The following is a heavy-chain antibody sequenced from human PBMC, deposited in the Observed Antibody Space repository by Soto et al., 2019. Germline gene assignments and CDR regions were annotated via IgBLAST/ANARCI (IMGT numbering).Heavy chain of an antibody. CDR2: IGTAGDT. D-gene: IGHD3-10*01. V-gene: IGHV3-13*01. CDR3: ARGFGSGSYYSGDAFDI. CDR1: GFTFSSYD. Sequence: TGGSLRLSCAASGFTFSSYDMHWVRQATGKGLEWVSAIGTAGDTYYPGSVKGRFTISRENAKNSLYLQMNSLRAEDTAVYYCARGFGSGSYYSGDAFDIWGQGTMVTVSS. J-gene: IGHJ3*02.